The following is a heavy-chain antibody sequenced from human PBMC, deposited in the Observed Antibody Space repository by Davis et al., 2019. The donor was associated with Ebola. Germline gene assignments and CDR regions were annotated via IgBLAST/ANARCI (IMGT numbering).Heavy chain of an antibody. D-gene: IGHD6-19*01. CDR3: AREVADSSGCDY. CDR1: GYTFTSYG. Sequence: AASVKVSCKASGYTFTSYGISWVRQAPGQGLEWMGWISAYNGNTNYAQKLQGRVTIIADKSTSTVYMDLKSLRSDDTAVYYCAREVADSSGCDYWGQGTLVTVSS. V-gene: IGHV1-18*01. J-gene: IGHJ4*02. CDR2: ISAYNGNT.